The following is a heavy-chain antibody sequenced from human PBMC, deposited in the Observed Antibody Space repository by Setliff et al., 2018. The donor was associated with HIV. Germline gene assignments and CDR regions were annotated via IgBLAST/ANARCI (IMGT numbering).Heavy chain of an antibody. D-gene: IGHD2-15*01. CDR3: ALPYCSGGNCWSSASLPPAGWFDP. Sequence: GASVKVSCKASGGTFSSYVISWVRQAPGQGPEWMGGIIPMYGVTNYAQKFQGSVTITTDESTSTADMELSSLRSEDTAVYYCALPYCSGGNCWSSASLPPAGWFDPWGQGTLVTVSS. J-gene: IGHJ5*02. V-gene: IGHV1-69*05. CDR2: IIPMYGVT. CDR1: GGTFSSYV.